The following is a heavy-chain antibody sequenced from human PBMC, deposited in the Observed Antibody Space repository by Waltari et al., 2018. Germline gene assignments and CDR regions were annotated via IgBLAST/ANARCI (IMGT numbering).Heavy chain of an antibody. CDR2: IGESGVTT. V-gene: IGHV3-23*04. CDR3: AKGVPRGSYYFDL. D-gene: IGHD1-1*01. J-gene: IGHJ2*01. CDR1: EFTLSNYA. Sequence: EVQLVESGGGLVQPGGSLRLSCAASEFTLSNYAMRWVRQAPGEGLGWVSTIGESGVTTFYVASGKRRFTISRDNSKNTLYLQMNSLRAEDTAVYYCAKGVPRGSYYFDLWGRGTLVTVSS.